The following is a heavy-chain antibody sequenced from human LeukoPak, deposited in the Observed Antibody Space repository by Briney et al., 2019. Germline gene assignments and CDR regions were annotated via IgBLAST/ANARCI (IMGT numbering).Heavy chain of an antibody. V-gene: IGHV1-18*01. D-gene: IGHD3-3*01. CDR2: ISAYNGNT. CDR3: AREVTIWNLNRAYYFDY. J-gene: IGHJ4*02. Sequence: ASVKVSCKASGYTFTSYGISWVRQAPGQGLEWMGWISAYNGNTNYAQKLQGRVAMTTDTSTSTAYMELRSLRPDDTAVYYCAREVTIWNLNRAYYFDYWGQGTLVTVSS. CDR1: GYTFTSYG.